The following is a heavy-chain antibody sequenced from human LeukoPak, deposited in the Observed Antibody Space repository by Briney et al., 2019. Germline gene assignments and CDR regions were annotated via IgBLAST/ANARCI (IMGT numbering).Heavy chain of an antibody. Sequence: PGGSLRLSCAASGCTFSSYAMSWVRQAPGKGLEWVSAISGSGGSTYYADSVKGRFTISRDNSKNTLYLQMNSLRAEDTAVYYCAKDLYYYVLSTDYWGQGTLVTVSS. V-gene: IGHV3-23*01. D-gene: IGHD3-10*02. CDR3: AKDLYYYVLSTDY. CDR2: ISGSGGST. CDR1: GCTFSSYA. J-gene: IGHJ4*02.